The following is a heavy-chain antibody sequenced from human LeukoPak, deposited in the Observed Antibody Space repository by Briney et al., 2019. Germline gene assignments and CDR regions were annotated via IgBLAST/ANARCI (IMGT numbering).Heavy chain of an antibody. CDR2: IYHSGST. CDR1: GGSISSSNW. J-gene: IGHJ4*02. CDR3: ARQTGSGLFILP. V-gene: IGHV4-4*02. Sequence: SETLSLTCAVSGGSISSSNWWSWVRQPPGKGLEWIGEIYHSGSTNYNPSLKSRVTISVDKSKNQFSLKLSSVAAADTAVYYCARQTGSGLFILPGGQGTLVTVSS. D-gene: IGHD3/OR15-3a*01.